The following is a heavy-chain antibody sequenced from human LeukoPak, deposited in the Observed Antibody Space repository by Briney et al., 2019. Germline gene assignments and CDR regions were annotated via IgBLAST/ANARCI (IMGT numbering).Heavy chain of an antibody. Sequence: GGSLRLSCAASGFTFSSYAMHWDRQAPGKELEWVAVISYDGSNKYYADSVKGRFTISRDNAKNSLYLQMNSLRAEDTAVYYCARDRGTMIVVAQRDAFDIWGQGTMVTVSS. CDR1: GFTFSSYA. V-gene: IGHV3-30-3*01. J-gene: IGHJ3*02. CDR3: ARDRGTMIVVAQRDAFDI. CDR2: ISYDGSNK. D-gene: IGHD3-22*01.